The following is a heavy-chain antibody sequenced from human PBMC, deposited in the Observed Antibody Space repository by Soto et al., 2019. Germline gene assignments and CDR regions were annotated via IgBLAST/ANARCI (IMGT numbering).Heavy chain of an antibody. CDR1: GFTFSSYA. CDR3: ANLISRVPAHGMEV. CDR2: FSGTGGST. V-gene: IGHV3-23*01. D-gene: IGHD2-2*01. J-gene: IGHJ6*02. Sequence: EVQLLESGGGLVQPGGSLRLTCAASGFTFSSYAMSWVRQAPGKGLEWVSGFSGTGGSTYYADSVKGRFTISRDNAKNALYLQMNSLRAEDTDVYYGANLISRVPAHGMEVWGQGATVTVSS.